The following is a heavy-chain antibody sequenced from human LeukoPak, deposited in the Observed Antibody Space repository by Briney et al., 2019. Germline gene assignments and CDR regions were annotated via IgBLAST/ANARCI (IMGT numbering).Heavy chain of an antibody. Sequence: SGVSLSLYCAASGFTCSSYEMNWLRQAPGKGLEWVSYISSSGRPIYYADSVKGRFTIYRDNAKNSLYMQMNSLRAEDTAVYYCARVQKGYCGSTSCYGIDYWGQGTLVSVSS. CDR1: GFTCSSYE. V-gene: IGHV3-48*03. D-gene: IGHD2-2*01. CDR3: ARVQKGYCGSTSCYGIDY. CDR2: ISSSGRPI. J-gene: IGHJ4*02.